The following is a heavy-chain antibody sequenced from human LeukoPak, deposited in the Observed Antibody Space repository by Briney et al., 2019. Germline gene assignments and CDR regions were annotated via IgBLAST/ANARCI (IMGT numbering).Heavy chain of an antibody. CDR1: GGSISSSY. J-gene: IGHJ4*02. V-gene: IGHV4-59*08. CDR2: IYHSGDT. CDR3: ARHNFARPFDY. D-gene: IGHD6-6*01. Sequence: SETLSLTCTVSGGSISSSYWSWIRQPPGKGLEWIGYIYHSGDTNSNPSLKSRVTISMDTSKNQFSLKLSSVAAADTAVYYCARHNFARPFDYWGQGTLVTVSS.